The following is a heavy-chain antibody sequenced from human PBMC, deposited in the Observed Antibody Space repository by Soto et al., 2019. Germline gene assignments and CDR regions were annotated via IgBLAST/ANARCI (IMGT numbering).Heavy chain of an antibody. Sequence: PSETLSLTCTVSGGSISSGGYYWSWIRQHPGKGLEWIGYIYYSGSTYYNPSLKSRVTISVDTSKNQFSLKLSSVTAADTAVYYCAGYWRSYFDYWGQGXLVTVS. CDR2: IYYSGST. CDR3: AGYWRSYFDY. V-gene: IGHV4-31*03. D-gene: IGHD1-1*01. J-gene: IGHJ4*02. CDR1: GGSISSGGYY.